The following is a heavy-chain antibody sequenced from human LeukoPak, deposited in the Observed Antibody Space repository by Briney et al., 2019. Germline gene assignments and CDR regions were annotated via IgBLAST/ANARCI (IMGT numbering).Heavy chain of an antibody. J-gene: IGHJ4*02. CDR3: VQGGGYCGGDCFFYFDY. Sequence: GGSLRLSCAASGFTFSSYEMNWVRQAPGKGLEWVSAISGSGINTYYADSVTGRFTISRDNSRNTLYLQMNSLRAEDTAVYYCVQGGGYCGGDCFFYFDYWGPGTLVTVSS. CDR2: ISGSGINT. D-gene: IGHD2-21*02. V-gene: IGHV3-23*01. CDR1: GFTFSSYE.